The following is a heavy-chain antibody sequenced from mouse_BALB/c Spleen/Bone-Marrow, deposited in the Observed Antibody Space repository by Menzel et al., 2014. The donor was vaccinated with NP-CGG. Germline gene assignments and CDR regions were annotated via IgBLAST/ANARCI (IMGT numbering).Heavy chain of an antibody. J-gene: IGHJ1*03. CDR1: GYTFTTYT. CDR3: TRITTVVRYFDA. Sequence: QVQLKQSGAELARPGASVKMSCKASGYTFTTYTIHWVKQRPGQGLEWIGYINPSSGYANYNQNFKDKATLTADKSSSTAYMQLSSLTSEDSAVYYCTRITTVVRYFDAWGTGTTVTVSS. D-gene: IGHD1-1*01. V-gene: IGHV1-4*01. CDR2: INPSSGYA.